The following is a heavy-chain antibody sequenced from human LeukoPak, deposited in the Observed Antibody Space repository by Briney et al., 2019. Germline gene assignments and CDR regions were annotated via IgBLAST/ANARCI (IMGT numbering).Heavy chain of an antibody. CDR1: GFTFSSYT. Sequence: GGSLRLSCAASGFTFSSYTMNWVRQAPGKGLEWVSSISSSSSYIYYADSVKGRLTISRDNAKNSLYLQMNSLRAEDTAVYYCAARPDRGLGPLDFWGQGTLVTVSS. CDR3: AARPDRGLGPLDF. CDR2: ISSSSSYI. J-gene: IGHJ4*02. V-gene: IGHV3-21*01.